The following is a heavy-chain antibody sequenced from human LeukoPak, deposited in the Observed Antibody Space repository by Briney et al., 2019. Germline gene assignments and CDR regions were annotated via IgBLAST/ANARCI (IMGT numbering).Heavy chain of an antibody. J-gene: IGHJ4*02. CDR1: GYGFTSYW. CDR3: ARQLAPEGDY. Sequence: GESLQISCKGSGYGFTSYWIGWVPRMPGKGLEWMGIIYPGDSDTRYSPSFQGQVTISADKSISTAYLQWSSLKASDTAMYYSARQLAPEGDYWGQGTLVTVSS. CDR2: IYPGDSDT. D-gene: IGHD1-14*01. V-gene: IGHV5-51*01.